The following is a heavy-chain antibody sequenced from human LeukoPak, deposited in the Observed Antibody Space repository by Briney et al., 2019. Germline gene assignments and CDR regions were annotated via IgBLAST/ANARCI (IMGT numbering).Heavy chain of an antibody. CDR2: IWYDGGNK. CDR3: AREAVVVPAAIGYFQH. D-gene: IGHD2-2*02. CDR1: GFTFSSYG. Sequence: GRSLRLSCAASGFTFSSYGMHWVRQAPGKGLEWVAVIWYDGGNKYYADSVKGRFTISRDNSKNTLYLQMNSLRAEDTAVYYCAREAVVVPAAIGYFQHWGQGTLVTVSS. J-gene: IGHJ1*01. V-gene: IGHV3-33*01.